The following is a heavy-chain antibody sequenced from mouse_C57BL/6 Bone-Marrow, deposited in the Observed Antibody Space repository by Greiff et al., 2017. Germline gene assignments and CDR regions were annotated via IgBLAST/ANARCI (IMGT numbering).Heavy chain of an antibody. CDR3: ARSHSYAMDY. CDR1: GFTFSSYA. J-gene: IGHJ4*01. Sequence: EVKLMESGGGLVKPGGSLKLSCAASGFTFSSYAMSWVRQTPEKRLEWVATISDGGSYTYYPDNVKGRFTISRDNAKNNLYLQMSHLKSEDTAMYYCARSHSYAMDYWGQGTSVTVSS. CDR2: ISDGGSYT. V-gene: IGHV5-4*03.